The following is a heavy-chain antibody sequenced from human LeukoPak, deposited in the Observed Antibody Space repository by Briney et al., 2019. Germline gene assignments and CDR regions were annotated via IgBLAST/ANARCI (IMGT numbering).Heavy chain of an antibody. CDR3: ASPGKTWIQLWGYYFDY. Sequence: ASVKVSCKASGYTFTSYYMHWVRQAPGQGLEWMGIINPSGGSTSYAQKFQGRVTMTRDTSTSTVYMELSSLRSEDTAVYYCASPGKTWIQLWGYYFDYWGQGTLVTVSS. D-gene: IGHD5-18*01. J-gene: IGHJ4*02. CDR1: GYTFTSYY. CDR2: INPSGGST. V-gene: IGHV1-46*01.